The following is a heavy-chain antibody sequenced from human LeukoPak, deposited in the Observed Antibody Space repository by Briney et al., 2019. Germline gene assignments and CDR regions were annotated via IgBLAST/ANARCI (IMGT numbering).Heavy chain of an antibody. CDR2: IYYSGST. D-gene: IGHD2-2*02. Sequence: SETLSPTCTVSGGSISSYYWSWIRQPPGKGLEWIGSIYYSGSTYYNPSLKSRVTISVDTSKNQFSLKLSSVTAADTAVYYCARQPYCSGTSCYNHNWFDPWGQGTLVTVSS. J-gene: IGHJ5*02. CDR3: ARQPYCSGTSCYNHNWFDP. CDR1: GGSISSYY. V-gene: IGHV4-39*01.